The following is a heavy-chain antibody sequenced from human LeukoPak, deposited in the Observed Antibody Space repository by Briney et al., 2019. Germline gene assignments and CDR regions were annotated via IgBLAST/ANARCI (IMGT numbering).Heavy chain of an antibody. J-gene: IGHJ5*02. V-gene: IGHV1-69*05. Sequence: SVKVSCKASGGTFSSYAISWVRQAPGQGLEWMGGIIPIFGTANYAQKLQGRVTMTTDTSTSTAYMELRSLRSDDTAVYYCARDAVAQYSSGWFGDWFDPWGQGTLVTVSS. CDR2: IIPIFGTA. CDR3: ARDAVAQYSSGWFGDWFDP. D-gene: IGHD6-19*01. CDR1: GGTFSSYA.